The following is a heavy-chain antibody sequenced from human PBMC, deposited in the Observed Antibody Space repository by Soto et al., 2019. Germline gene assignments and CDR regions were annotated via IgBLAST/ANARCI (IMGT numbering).Heavy chain of an antibody. CDR2: INTNTGNP. D-gene: IGHD2-2*02. J-gene: IGHJ3*02. CDR3: ARDRLGYCSSTSCYNTHADAFDI. CDR1: GYTFTSYA. Sequence: ASVKVSCKASGYTFTSYAMNWVRQAPGQGLEWMGWINTNTGNPTYAQGFTGRFVFSLDTSVSTAYLQISSLKAEDTAVYYCARDRLGYCSSTSCYNTHADAFDIWGQGTMVTVSS. V-gene: IGHV7-4-1*02.